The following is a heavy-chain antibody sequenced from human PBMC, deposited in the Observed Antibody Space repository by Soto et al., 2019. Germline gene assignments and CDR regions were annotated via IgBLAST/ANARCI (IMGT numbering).Heavy chain of an antibody. D-gene: IGHD4-17*01. CDR3: YGGNSYYYGMDV. V-gene: IGHV3-23*01. CDR2: ISGSGGST. CDR1: GFTFSSYA. Sequence: GGSLRLSCAASGFTFSSYAMSWVRQAPGKGLEWVSAISGSGGSTYYADSVKGRFTISRDNPKNTLYLQMNSLRAEDTAVYYCYGGNSYYYGMDVWGQGTTVTVSS. J-gene: IGHJ6*02.